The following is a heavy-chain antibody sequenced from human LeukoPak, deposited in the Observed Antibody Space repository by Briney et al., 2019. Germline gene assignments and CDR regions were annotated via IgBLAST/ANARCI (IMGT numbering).Heavy chain of an antibody. D-gene: IGHD2-2*01. Sequence: GGSLRLSCAASGFTFSSYSMNWVRQAPGKGLEWVSSISSSSSYIYYADSVKGRFTISRDNAKNSLYLQMNSLRAEDTAVYYCARDRGYCGSTSCYQLDYWGQGTLVTVSP. CDR1: GFTFSSYS. V-gene: IGHV3-21*01. J-gene: IGHJ4*02. CDR3: ARDRGYCGSTSCYQLDY. CDR2: ISSSSSYI.